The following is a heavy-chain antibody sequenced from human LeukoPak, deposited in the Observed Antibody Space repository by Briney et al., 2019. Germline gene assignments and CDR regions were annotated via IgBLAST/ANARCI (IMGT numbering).Heavy chain of an antibody. D-gene: IGHD3-22*01. V-gene: IGHV3-23*01. J-gene: IGHJ3*01. CDR2: SGGSSGS. CDR3: AKDETDYYDNSGGAFDV. Sequence: GGSLRLSCAASGFIFSSHAMHWVRQAPGKGLEWVGVSGGSSGSISGRFSISRDNSKNTLYLQMSSLRAEDTAVYYCAKDETDYYDNSGGAFDVWGQGTMVTVSS. CDR1: GFIFSSHA.